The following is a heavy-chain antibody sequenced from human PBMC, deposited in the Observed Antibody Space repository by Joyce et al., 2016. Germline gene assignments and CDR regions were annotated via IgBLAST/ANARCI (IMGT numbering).Heavy chain of an antibody. J-gene: IGHJ4*02. CDR3: ARAQWLAPLMY. D-gene: IGHD6-19*01. CDR2: ITNSGAT. CDR1: SGPFSGCF. V-gene: IGHV4-34*02. Sequence: QVQLQQWGAGLLKTSETLSLTCAGYSGPFSGCFWSWVRQPPGEGLEWIGDITNSGATHYNPSLKSRLTMSGDTSRKEFSLKLSSVTVADTAIYYCARAQWLAPLMYWGQGTPVTVSS.